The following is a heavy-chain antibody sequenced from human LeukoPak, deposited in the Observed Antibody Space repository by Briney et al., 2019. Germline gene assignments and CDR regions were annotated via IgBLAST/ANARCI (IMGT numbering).Heavy chain of an antibody. D-gene: IGHD3-16*02. CDR1: GYTLTDCY. CDR2: ISAYNGNT. J-gene: IGHJ5*02. CDR3: ARTRVMITFGGVIVESKDNWFDP. Sequence: ASVTLSCKASGYTLTDCYMHWVRQAPGPGLEWMGWISAYNGNTNYAQKVPGRVTMTTDTSTSTAYMELRSLRSDDTAVYYCARTRVMITFGGVIVESKDNWFDPWGQGTLVTVSS. V-gene: IGHV1-18*04.